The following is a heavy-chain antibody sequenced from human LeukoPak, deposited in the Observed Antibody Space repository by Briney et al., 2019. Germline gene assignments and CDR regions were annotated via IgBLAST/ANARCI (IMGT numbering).Heavy chain of an antibody. CDR2: NYYSGST. Sequence: PSETLSLTCTVSGGAITGYYWSWIRQPPGKGLEWIGYNYYSGSTNYNPSLKSRVTMSVDTSKKQFSLKLSSVTAADTAVYYCARGRPPHDYGTLFDYWGQGTLVTVSS. J-gene: IGHJ4*02. CDR3: ARGRPPHDYGTLFDY. V-gene: IGHV4-59*01. CDR1: GGAITGYY. D-gene: IGHD4-17*01.